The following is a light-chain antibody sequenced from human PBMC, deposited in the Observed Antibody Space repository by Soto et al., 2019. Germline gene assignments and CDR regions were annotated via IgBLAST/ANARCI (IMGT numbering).Light chain of an antibody. CDR1: SSNIGNNY. CDR2: DNN. Sequence: QSVLTQPPSVSAAPGQKVTISCSGSSSNIGNNYVSWYQQLPGTAPRLLIYDNNKRPSGIPDRFSGSKSGTSATLGITGLQTGDEADYYCGTLEGSLSPYVFGTGTKLTVL. V-gene: IGLV1-51*01. CDR3: GTLEGSLSPYV. J-gene: IGLJ1*01.